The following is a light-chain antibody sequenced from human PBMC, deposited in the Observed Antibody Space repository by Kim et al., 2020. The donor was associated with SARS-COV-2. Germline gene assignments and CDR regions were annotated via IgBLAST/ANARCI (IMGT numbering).Light chain of an antibody. CDR3: QKYNSAPWT. V-gene: IGKV1-27*01. J-gene: IGKJ1*01. CDR2: GAS. CDR1: QDIANS. Sequence: SLSASVGDRVTITCRASQDIANSLAWYQQKPGTVPKVLIYGASTLQSGVPSRFSGSGSGTEFTLTIGSLQTEDVATYYCQKYNSAPWTFGPGTKVDIK.